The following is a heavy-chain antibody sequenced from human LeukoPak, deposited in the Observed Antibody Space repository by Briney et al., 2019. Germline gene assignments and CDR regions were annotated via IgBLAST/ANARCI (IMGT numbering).Heavy chain of an antibody. CDR2: IYHSGST. D-gene: IGHD5-18*01. J-gene: IGHJ4*02. CDR1: GYSISSGYY. CDR3: ARGRGYSYGRIDY. V-gene: IGHV4-38-2*02. Sequence: PSETLSLTCTVSGYSISSGYYWGWIRQPPGKGLEWIGSIYHSGSTYYNPSLKSRVTISVDTSKNQFSLKLSSVTAADTAVYYCARGRGYSYGRIDYWGQGTLVTVSS.